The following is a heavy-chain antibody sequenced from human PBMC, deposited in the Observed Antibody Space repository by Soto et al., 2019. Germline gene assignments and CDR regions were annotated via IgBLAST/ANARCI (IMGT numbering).Heavy chain of an antibody. CDR1: GFTFDDYA. J-gene: IGHJ4*02. CDR2: ISWNSGSI. V-gene: IGHV3-9*01. Sequence: EVQLVESGGGLVQPGRSLRLSCAASGFTFDDYAMHWVRQAPGKGLEWVSGISWNSGSIGYADSVKGRFTISSDNAKNSLYLQMNSLTAEDTALYYCAKDKAGGSGSYYTYFDYWGQGTLVTVSS. D-gene: IGHD3-10*01. CDR3: AKDKAGGSGSYYTYFDY.